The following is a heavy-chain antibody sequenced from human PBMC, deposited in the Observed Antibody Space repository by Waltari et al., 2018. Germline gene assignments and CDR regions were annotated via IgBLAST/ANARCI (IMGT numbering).Heavy chain of an antibody. CDR3: ARAYDYGDRVDY. Sequence: QLQLQESGPGLVTPSETLSLPCPVSGGSISSSIYYLGCLRPPPGKGLEWIGSIYYSGSTYYNPSLKSRVTISVDTSKNQFSLKLSSVTAADTAVYYCARAYDYGDRVDYWGQGTLVTVSS. V-gene: IGHV4-39*07. D-gene: IGHD4-17*01. CDR1: GGSISSSIYY. CDR2: IYYSGST. J-gene: IGHJ4*02.